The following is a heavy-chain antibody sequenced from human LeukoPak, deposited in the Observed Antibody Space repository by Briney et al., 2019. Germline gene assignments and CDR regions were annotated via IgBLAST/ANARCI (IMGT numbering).Heavy chain of an antibody. CDR3: ARDWGDYGPGYFRH. D-gene: IGHD4-17*01. CDR1: GGTFSSYA. CDR2: IIPIFGTA. Sequence: SVKVSCKASGGTFSSYAISWVRRAPGQGLEWMGGIIPIFGTANYAQKFQGRVTITTDESTSTAYMELSSLRSEDTAVYYCARDWGDYGPGYFRHWGQGTLVTVSS. J-gene: IGHJ1*01. V-gene: IGHV1-69*05.